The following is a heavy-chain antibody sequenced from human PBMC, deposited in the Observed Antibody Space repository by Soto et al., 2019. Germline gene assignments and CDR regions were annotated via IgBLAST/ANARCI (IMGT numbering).Heavy chain of an antibody. CDR2: IYNDGTYS. J-gene: IGHJ4*02. CDR1: GFIFKMYW. Sequence: GGSLRLSCAASGFIFKMYWMHWVRQSPGKGLVWISRIYNDGTYSDYADSVRGRFIISRDNVNDTLYLQMNNSRAEDSGLYYCTRGPRPISAGTGAYWGQGTQVTVSS. V-gene: IGHV3-74*01. CDR3: TRGPRPISAGTGAY. D-gene: IGHD6-19*01.